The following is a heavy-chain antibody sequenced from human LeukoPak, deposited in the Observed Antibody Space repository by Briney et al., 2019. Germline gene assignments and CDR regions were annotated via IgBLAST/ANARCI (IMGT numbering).Heavy chain of an antibody. V-gene: IGHV4-31*11. Sequence: PSQTLSLTCAVSGASITRTDYYWSWIRQHPGKGLEWIGYIYYSGSTYYNPSLKSRVTISVDTSRNQFSLKLSSVTAADTAVYYCARDRRGSYFDYWGQGTLVTVSS. CDR2: IYYSGST. CDR1: GASITRTDYY. D-gene: IGHD5-12*01. CDR3: ARDRRGSYFDY. J-gene: IGHJ4*02.